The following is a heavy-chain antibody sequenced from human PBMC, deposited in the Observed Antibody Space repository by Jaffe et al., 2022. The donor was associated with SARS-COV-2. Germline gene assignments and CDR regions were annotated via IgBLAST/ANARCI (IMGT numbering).Heavy chain of an antibody. CDR1: GFTFSSYG. V-gene: IGHV3-30*18. CDR3: AKDLGPSLGDSMGGWFDY. Sequence: QVQLVESGGGVVQPGRSLRLSCAASGFTFSSYGMHWVRQAPGKGLEWVAVISYDGSNKYYADSVKGRFTISRDNSKNTLYLQMNSLRAEDTAVYYCAKDLGPSLGDSMGGWFDYWGQGTLVTVSS. CDR2: ISYDGSNK. J-gene: IGHJ4*02. D-gene: IGHD3-22*01.